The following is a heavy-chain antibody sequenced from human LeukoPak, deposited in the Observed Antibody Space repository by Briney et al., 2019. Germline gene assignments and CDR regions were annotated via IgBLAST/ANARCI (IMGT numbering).Heavy chain of an antibody. CDR2: IKQDGSEK. J-gene: IGHJ6*02. V-gene: IGHV3-7*01. CDR1: GFTFSSYW. CDR3: ARDTVVVPAAMAYYYYGMDV. Sequence: GGSLRLSCAASGFTFSSYWMSWVRQAPGKGLEWVANIKQDGSEKYYVDSVKGRFTISRDDAKNSLYLQMNSLRAEDTAVHYCARDTVVVPAAMAYYYYGMDVWGQGTTVTVSS. D-gene: IGHD2-2*01.